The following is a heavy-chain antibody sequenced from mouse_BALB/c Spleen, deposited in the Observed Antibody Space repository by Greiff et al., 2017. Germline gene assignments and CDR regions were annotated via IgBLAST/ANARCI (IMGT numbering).Heavy chain of an antibody. Sequence: QVTLKECGPGILQPSQTLSLTCSFSGFSLSTSGMGVSWIRQPSGKGLEWLAHIYWDDDKRYNPSLKSRLTISKDTSRNQVFLKITSVDTADTATYYCARRAAGTGFAYWGQGTLVTVSA. D-gene: IGHD4-1*01. J-gene: IGHJ3*01. CDR1: GFSLSTSGMG. V-gene: IGHV8-12*01. CDR3: ARRAAGTGFAY. CDR2: IYWDDDK.